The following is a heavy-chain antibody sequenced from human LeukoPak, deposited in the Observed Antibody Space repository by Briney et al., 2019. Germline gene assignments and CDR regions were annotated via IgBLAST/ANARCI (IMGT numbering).Heavy chain of an antibody. D-gene: IGHD2-21*02. V-gene: IGHV1-8*02. CDR1: GYTFTSYD. CDR3: ATLVVTAIPTYYFDY. J-gene: IGHJ4*02. CDR2: MNPNSGNT. Sequence: ASVKVSCKASGYTFTSYDINWVRQATGQGLEWMGWMNPNSGNTGYAQKFQGRVTMTEDTPTDTAYMELSSLRSEDTAVYYCATLVVTAIPTYYFDYWGQGTLVTVSS.